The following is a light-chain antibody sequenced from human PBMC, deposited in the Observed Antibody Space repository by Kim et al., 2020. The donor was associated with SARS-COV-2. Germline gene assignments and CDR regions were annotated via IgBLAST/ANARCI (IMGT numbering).Light chain of an antibody. J-gene: IGKJ4*01. V-gene: IGKV1-9*01. CDR1: QGIGGY. CDR2: RAS. Sequence: ASEGDRVTSTGRASQGIGGYLAWYQQKPGKAPKLLIYRASTLQSGVPPRFSGSGSGTDFTLTSGSLQPEDFASYYCQQFNSYPLTFGGGTKVEIK. CDR3: QQFNSYPLT.